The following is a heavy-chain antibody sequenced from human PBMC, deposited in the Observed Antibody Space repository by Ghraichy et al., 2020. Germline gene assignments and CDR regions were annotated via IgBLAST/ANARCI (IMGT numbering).Heavy chain of an antibody. CDR2: INPNSGGT. Sequence: ASVKVSCKASGYTFTGYYMHWVRQAPGQGLEWMGRINPNSGGTNYAQKFQGRVTMTRDTSISTAYMELSRLRSDDTAVYYCARDMADYGDHYYYYGMDVWGQGTTVTVSS. V-gene: IGHV1-2*06. CDR1: GYTFTGYY. CDR3: ARDMADYGDHYYYYGMDV. D-gene: IGHD4-17*01. J-gene: IGHJ6*02.